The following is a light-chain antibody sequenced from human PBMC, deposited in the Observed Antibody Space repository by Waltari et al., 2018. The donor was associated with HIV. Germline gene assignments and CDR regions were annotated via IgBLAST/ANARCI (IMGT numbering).Light chain of an antibody. CDR2: LAS. Sequence: DVQFTQPPSFLSASVGDRVTITCRASQAIKTYFAWYQQKPGKAPKLLINLASALQSGVPSRFSGSGSGTEFTLTIRGLQPEDLATYYCQQADFYPVTFGGGTRVEIK. V-gene: IGKV1-9*01. CDR1: QAIKTY. CDR3: QQADFYPVT. J-gene: IGKJ4*01.